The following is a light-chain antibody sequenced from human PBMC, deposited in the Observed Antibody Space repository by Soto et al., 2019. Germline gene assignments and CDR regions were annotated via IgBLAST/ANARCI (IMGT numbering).Light chain of an antibody. CDR1: QSISNH. J-gene: IGKJ1*01. CDR3: QQSYSGPPT. V-gene: IGKV1-39*01. CDR2: AAS. Sequence: DIQMTQSPSSLSASVEDRVIITCRASQSISNHLNWYQQKPGKAPKLLIFAASSLQSGVPSRFSGSRSGPDFTLTISSLQPEDFTTYYCQQSYSGPPTFGQGTKVEIK.